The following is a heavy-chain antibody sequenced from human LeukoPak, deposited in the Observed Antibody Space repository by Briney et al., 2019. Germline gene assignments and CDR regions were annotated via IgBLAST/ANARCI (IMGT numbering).Heavy chain of an antibody. CDR1: GFTFSSYE. CDR2: ISISGSTI. D-gene: IGHD5-24*01. Sequence: GGSLRLSCAASGFTFSSYEMNWVRQAPGKGLEWVSYISISGSTIYYADSVKGRFTISRDNAKNSLYLQMNSLRAEDTAVYYCARSLNSYYYYGMDVWGQGTTVTVSS. CDR3: ARSLNSYYYYGMDV. V-gene: IGHV3-48*03. J-gene: IGHJ6*02.